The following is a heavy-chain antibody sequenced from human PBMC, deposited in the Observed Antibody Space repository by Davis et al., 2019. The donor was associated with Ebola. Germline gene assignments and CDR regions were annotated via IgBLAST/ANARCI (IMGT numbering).Heavy chain of an antibody. Sequence: SVKVSCKTFGDDYSKYTFAWVRQGPGQGLEWMGGIIPIFGSANYAQKFRGRVTITADASSSTAYLELNSLRSEDTAVYYCARLDNSWFDPWGQGTLVTVSS. CDR3: ARLDNSWFDP. D-gene: IGHD3-9*01. J-gene: IGHJ5*02. CDR2: IIPIFGSA. V-gene: IGHV1-69*13. CDR1: GDDYSKYT.